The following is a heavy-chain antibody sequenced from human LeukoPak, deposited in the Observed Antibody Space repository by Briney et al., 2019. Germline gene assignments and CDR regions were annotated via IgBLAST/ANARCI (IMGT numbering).Heavy chain of an antibody. CDR1: GGSISSYY. CDR3: ARVSGYCSSTSCPPEFDI. V-gene: IGHV4-4*07. CDR2: IYTSGST. J-gene: IGHJ3*02. D-gene: IGHD2-2*01. Sequence: PSETLSLTCTVSGGSISSYYWSWIRQPAGKGLEWIGRIYTSGSTNYNPSLKSRVTMSVDTSKNQFSLKLGSVTAADTAVYYCARVSGYCSSTSCPPEFDIWGQGTMVTVSS.